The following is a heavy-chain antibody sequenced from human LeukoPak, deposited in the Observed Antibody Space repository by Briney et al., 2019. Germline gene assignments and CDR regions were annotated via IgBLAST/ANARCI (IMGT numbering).Heavy chain of an antibody. CDR1: GYTFTRYY. V-gene: IGHV1-2*02. Sequence: ASVKVSCKASGYTFTRYYLHWVRQAPGQGLEWMGWINPNSGGTYYAQKFQGRVTMTRGTSISTVYMELSSLEYDDTAAYYCARDHLSAAGSGGWGQGTLVIVSS. J-gene: IGHJ1*01. D-gene: IGHD6-13*01. CDR2: INPNSGGT. CDR3: ARDHLSAAGSGG.